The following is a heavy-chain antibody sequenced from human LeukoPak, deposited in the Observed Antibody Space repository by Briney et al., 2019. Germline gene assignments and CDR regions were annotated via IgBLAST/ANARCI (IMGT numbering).Heavy chain of an antibody. V-gene: IGHV3-30*02. D-gene: IGHD6-13*01. CDR1: GFTFSAYG. J-gene: IGHJ5*02. CDR3: ARNRAAAGDWLDP. CDR2: IRYDGKIK. Sequence: GGSLRISCAASGFTFSAYGVHWVRQAPGKGLEWVAFIRYDGKIKKYADSVKGRFTISRDNSKNTLALQMNSLTTEDTSLYYCARNRAAAGDWLDPWGQGTQVIVSS.